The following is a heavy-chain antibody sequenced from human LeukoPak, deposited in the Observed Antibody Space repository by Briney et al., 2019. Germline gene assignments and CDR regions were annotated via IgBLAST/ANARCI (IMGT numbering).Heavy chain of an antibody. V-gene: IGHV3-23*01. D-gene: IGHD3-22*01. Sequence: GGSLRLSCAASGFTFSSYSMNWVRQAPGKGLEWVSAITGTGGSTYYADSVKGRFTISRDNSKNTLYLQMNSLGAEDTAIYYCATDRDYWGQGTLVTVSS. CDR2: ITGTGGST. J-gene: IGHJ4*02. CDR1: GFTFSSYS. CDR3: ATDRDY.